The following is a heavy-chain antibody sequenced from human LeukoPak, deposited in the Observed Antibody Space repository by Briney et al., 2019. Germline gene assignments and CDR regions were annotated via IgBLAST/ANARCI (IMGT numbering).Heavy chain of an antibody. D-gene: IGHD3-22*01. V-gene: IGHV3-21*01. Sequence: GGSLRLSCAASGFTFSSYSMNWVRQAPGKGLEWVSSISSSSSYIYYADSVKGRFTISRDNAKNSLYLQMNSPRAEDTAVYYCAREGGNYYDSSGYYYAPDYWGQGTLVTVSS. CDR1: GFTFSSYS. CDR2: ISSSSSYI. J-gene: IGHJ4*02. CDR3: AREGGNYYDSSGYYYAPDY.